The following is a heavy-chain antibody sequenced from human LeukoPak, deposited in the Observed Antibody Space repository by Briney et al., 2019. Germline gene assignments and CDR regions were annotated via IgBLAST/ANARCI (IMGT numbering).Heavy chain of an antibody. D-gene: IGHD4-17*01. CDR2: IGGSGSNT. CDR1: DFTFPNYA. J-gene: IGHJ3*01. V-gene: IGHV3-23*01. CDR3: GRDPNGDYVGAFEF. Sequence: GGSLRLSCVASDFTFPNYAMTWVRLAPGKGLEWVSSIGGSGSNTNYADSVRGRFTVSRDNSKNTLYLQMNSLRAEDTAVYYCGRDPNGDYVGAFEFWGQGTLVSASS.